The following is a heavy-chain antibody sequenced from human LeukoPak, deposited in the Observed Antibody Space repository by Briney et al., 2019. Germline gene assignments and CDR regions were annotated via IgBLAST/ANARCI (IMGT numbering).Heavy chain of an antibody. V-gene: IGHV4-61*01. Sequence: SQTLSLTCTVSGGSISSGSYYWSWIRQPPGKGLEWIGYIYYSGSTNYNPSLKSRVTISVDTSKNQFSLKLSSVTAADTAVYYCARDDYGYFDFWGQGSLVTVSS. CDR1: GGSISSGSYY. D-gene: IGHD4/OR15-4a*01. CDR3: ARDDYGYFDF. CDR2: IYYSGST. J-gene: IGHJ4*02.